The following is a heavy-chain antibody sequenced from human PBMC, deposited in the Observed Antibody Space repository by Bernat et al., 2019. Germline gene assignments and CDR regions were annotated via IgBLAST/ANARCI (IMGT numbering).Heavy chain of an antibody. D-gene: IGHD3-3*01. CDR3: TREVTFWSGYQSYYYYYYMDV. CDR1: GFTFGDYA. J-gene: IGHJ6*03. Sequence: EVQLVESGGGLVQPGRSLRLSCTASGFTFGDYAMSWVRQAPGKGLEWVGCIRSKAYGGTTEYAASVKGRFTISRDDSKSIAYLQMNSLKTEDTAVYYCTREVTFWSGYQSYYYYYYMDVWGEGTTVTVSS. V-gene: IGHV3-49*04. CDR2: IRSKAYGGTT.